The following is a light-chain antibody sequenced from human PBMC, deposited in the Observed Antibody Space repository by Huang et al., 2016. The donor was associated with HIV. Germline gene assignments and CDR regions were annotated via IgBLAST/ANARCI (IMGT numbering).Light chain of an antibody. CDR2: WAP. V-gene: IGKV4-1*01. J-gene: IGKJ2*01. CDR3: QQYYSTPQT. Sequence: DIVMTQSPDSLAVSLGERATINCKSSQSVLYSSNNKKYLAWYQQKPGQPPKLLIYWAPTRASGVPDRLSGSGSGTDYTLTISSLQAEDVAVYYCQQYYSTPQTFGQGTKLEIK. CDR1: QSVLYSSNNKKY.